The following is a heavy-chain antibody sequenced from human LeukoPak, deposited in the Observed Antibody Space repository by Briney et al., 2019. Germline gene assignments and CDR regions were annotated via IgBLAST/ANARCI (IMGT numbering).Heavy chain of an antibody. D-gene: IGHD4-23*01. CDR2: IYYSGST. J-gene: IGHJ4*02. CDR1: GGSISSYY. CDR3: AGDRGDYGGPGGYFDY. Sequence: SETLSLTCTVSGGSISSYYWSWIRQPPGKGLEWIGYIYYSGSTNYNPSLKSRVTISVDTSKNQFSLKLSSVTAADTAVYYCAGDRGDYGGPGGYFDYWGQGTLVTVSS. V-gene: IGHV4-59*01.